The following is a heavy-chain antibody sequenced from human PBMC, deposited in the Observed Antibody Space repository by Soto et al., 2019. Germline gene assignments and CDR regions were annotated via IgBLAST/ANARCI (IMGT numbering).Heavy chain of an antibody. CDR3: ARSQSGVSNGVIRAFDY. V-gene: IGHV4-59*08. J-gene: IGHJ4*02. CDR2: ISYSGST. Sequence: QVQLQESGPGLVKPSETLSLTCTVYDGSMRPYYLSWIREPPGKGLEWIGYISYSGSTNFHPSLESRVTMSLDTSTNQFSLSLRSATAADTAVYYCARSQSGVSNGVIRAFDYWGQGARVTVSS. CDR1: DGSMRPYY. D-gene: IGHD2-8*01.